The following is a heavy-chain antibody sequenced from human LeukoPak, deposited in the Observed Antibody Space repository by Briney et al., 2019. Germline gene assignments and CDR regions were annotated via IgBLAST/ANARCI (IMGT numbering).Heavy chain of an antibody. Sequence: GGSLRLSCAASGFTFSSYGMHWVRQAPGKGLEWVAVISYDGSNKYYADSVKGRFTISRDNSKNTLYLQMNSLRAEDTAVYYCARAKREIVVVIDYWGQGTLVTVSS. V-gene: IGHV3-30*03. CDR1: GFTFSSYG. CDR3: ARAKREIVVVIDY. J-gene: IGHJ4*02. CDR2: ISYDGSNK. D-gene: IGHD3-22*01.